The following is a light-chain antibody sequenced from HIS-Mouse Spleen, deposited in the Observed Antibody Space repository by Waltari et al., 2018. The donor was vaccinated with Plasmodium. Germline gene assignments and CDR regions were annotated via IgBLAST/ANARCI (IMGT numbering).Light chain of an antibody. Sequence: QSALTQPPSASGSPGQSVTISCPGTSRHVGGYNYVPWYQQHPGKAPKLMIYEVSKRPSGVPDRFSGSKSGNTASLTVSGLQAEDEADYYCSSYAGSNNYVFGTGTKVTVL. V-gene: IGLV2-8*01. J-gene: IGLJ1*01. CDR2: EVS. CDR3: SSYAGSNNYV. CDR1: SRHVGGYNY.